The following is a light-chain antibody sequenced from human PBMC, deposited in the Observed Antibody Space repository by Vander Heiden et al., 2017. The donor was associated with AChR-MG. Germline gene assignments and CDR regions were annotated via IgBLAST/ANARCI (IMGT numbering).Light chain of an antibody. Sequence: QLAVTQSPSASASLGVSVTLTCTLSSGHNTHAIAWHQLQAQRGPRYLMILNSDGSHSRGDGIPDRFSGSSSGAERYLTISSLQSEDEADYFCQTWGAGIVVFGGGTKLTGL. CDR3: QTWGAGIVV. CDR1: SGHNTHA. CDR2: LNSDGSH. V-gene: IGLV4-69*02. J-gene: IGLJ2*01.